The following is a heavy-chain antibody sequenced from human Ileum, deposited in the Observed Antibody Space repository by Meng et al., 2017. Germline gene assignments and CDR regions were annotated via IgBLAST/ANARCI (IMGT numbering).Heavy chain of an antibody. CDR1: GGFISNYY. J-gene: IGHJ5*02. V-gene: IGHV4-59*08. Sequence: QLQLQVAGPGLVNPSGTLSLTCSVSGGFISNYYWSWIRQPPGKGLEWIGYNDYYGSTNYDPSLKSRVTISVDTSKNQFSLKLTSGTAADTAVYYGARRTSTRDSKFDPWGQGTLVTVSS. D-gene: IGHD2-2*01. CDR3: ARRTSTRDSKFDP. CDR2: NDYYGST.